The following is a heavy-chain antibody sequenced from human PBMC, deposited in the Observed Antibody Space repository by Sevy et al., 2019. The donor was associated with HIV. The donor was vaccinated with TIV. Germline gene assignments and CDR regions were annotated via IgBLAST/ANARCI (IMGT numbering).Heavy chain of an antibody. D-gene: IGHD2-2*01. J-gene: IGHJ6*02. CDR2: ISAYNGNT. CDR1: GYTFTSYG. V-gene: IGHV1-18*01. CDR3: ARVVVVPAAIRYYYYGMDV. Sequence: GSVNVSCKASGYTFTSYGISWVRQAPGQGLEWMGWISAYNGNTNYAQKLQGRVTMTTDTSTSTAYMELRSLRSDDTAVYYCARVVVVPAAIRYYYYGMDVWGQGTTVTVSS.